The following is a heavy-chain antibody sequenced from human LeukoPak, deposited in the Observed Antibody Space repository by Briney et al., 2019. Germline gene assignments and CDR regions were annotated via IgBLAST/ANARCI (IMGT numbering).Heavy chain of an antibody. CDR3: ARSPNWGTDY. CDR2: IDPNNSDT. D-gene: IGHD7-27*01. V-gene: IGHV1-2*02. Sequence: ASVKVSCKASAYTFTDYYLHWVRQAPGQGLEWMGWIDPNNSDTDFAQKFQGRVTMTRDTSISTIYMELKWLRSDDTAVYYCARSPNWGTDYWGQGTLVTVSS. CDR1: AYTFTDYY. J-gene: IGHJ4*02.